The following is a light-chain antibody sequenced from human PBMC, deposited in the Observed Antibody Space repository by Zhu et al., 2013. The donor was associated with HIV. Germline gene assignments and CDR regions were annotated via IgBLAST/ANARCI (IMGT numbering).Light chain of an antibody. CDR1: QSINNW. J-gene: IGKJ2*01. CDR3: QQFYSYPLFT. Sequence: DIQMSQSPSTLSASVGDTITITCRASQSINNWVAWYQQKPGKAPKLLIYAASTLKYGVPSRFSGRGSGTEFSLTINGLQPEDVATYYCQQFYSYPLFTFGQGTKVEIK. CDR2: AAS. V-gene: IGKV1-5*01.